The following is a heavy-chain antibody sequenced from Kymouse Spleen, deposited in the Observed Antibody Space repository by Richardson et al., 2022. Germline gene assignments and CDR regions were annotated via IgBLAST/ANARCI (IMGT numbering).Heavy chain of an antibody. CDR1: GYTFTSYD. CDR3: ARPYYDFWSGYSYYYYYGMDV. Sequence: QVQLVQSGAEVKKPGASVKVSCKASGYTFTSYDINWVRQATGQGLEWMGWMNPNSGNTGYAQKFQGRVTMTRNTSISTAYMELSSLRSEDTAVYYCARPYYDFWSGYSYYYYYGMDVWGQGTTVTVSS. V-gene: IGHV1-8*01. J-gene: IGHJ6*02. D-gene: IGHD3-3*01. CDR2: MNPNSGNT.